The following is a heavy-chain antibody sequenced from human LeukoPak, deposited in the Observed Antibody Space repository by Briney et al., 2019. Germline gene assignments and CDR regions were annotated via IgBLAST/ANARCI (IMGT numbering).Heavy chain of an antibody. Sequence: ASVKVSCKASGYTFTGYYMYWVRQAPGQGLEWMGWINSNSGGTSFAQKFQGRVTMTRDTSISTAYMELSRLRSDDTAVYYCARVGFCSGGLCPYYFDYWGQGTLVTVCS. CDR1: GYTFTGYY. J-gene: IGHJ4*02. CDR3: ARVGFCSGGLCPYYFDY. D-gene: IGHD2-15*01. V-gene: IGHV1-2*02. CDR2: INSNSGGT.